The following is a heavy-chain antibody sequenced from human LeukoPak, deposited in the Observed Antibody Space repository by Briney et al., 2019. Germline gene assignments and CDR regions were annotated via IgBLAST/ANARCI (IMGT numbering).Heavy chain of an antibody. V-gene: IGHV4-30-4*01. D-gene: IGHD1-26*01. CDR3: AREVPWVWNFDL. CDR1: GDSISNYY. J-gene: IGHJ2*01. Sequence: PSETLSLTCTVSGDSISNYYWSWIRKPPGTGLEWIGYIYYSGSTYYNPSLKSRVTISVDTSKNQFSLKLNSVTAADTAVYYCAREVPWVWNFDLWGRGTLVTVSS. CDR2: IYYSGST.